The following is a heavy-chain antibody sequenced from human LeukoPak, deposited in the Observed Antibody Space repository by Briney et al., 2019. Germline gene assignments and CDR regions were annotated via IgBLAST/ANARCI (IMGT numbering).Heavy chain of an antibody. CDR1: GYTFNDYY. Sequence: ASVKVSCKASGYTFNDYYIHWVRQAPGQGLEWTGWVNPNTGTTNYAQRFQGRVTLTRDTSISTAYMELSSLTSDDTAVYYCARQSYGSSYYFDYWGQGTLVTVSS. V-gene: IGHV1-2*02. CDR2: VNPNTGTT. CDR3: ARQSYGSSYYFDY. D-gene: IGHD6-6*01. J-gene: IGHJ4*02.